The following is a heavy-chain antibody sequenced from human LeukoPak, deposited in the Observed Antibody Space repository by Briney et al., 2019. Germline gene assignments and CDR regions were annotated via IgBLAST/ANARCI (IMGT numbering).Heavy chain of an antibody. J-gene: IGHJ2*01. CDR2: IYYSGST. Sequence: SETLSLTCTVSGGSISSYYWSWIRQRPGKGLEWIGYIYYSGSTNYNPSLKSRVTISVDTSKNQFSLKLSSVTAADTAVYYCARTVRYFDLWGRGTLVTVSS. CDR3: ARTVRYFDL. CDR1: GGSISSYY. V-gene: IGHV4-59*01.